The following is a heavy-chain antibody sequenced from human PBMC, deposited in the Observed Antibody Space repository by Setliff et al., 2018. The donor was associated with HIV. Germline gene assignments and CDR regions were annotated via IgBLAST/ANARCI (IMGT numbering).Heavy chain of an antibody. CDR3: TRHPLRPGIAGYFYFVDV. Sequence: GESLKISCKASGYSFTGYWIGWVRQMPGKGLEWVAIIFPGDSETRYSPSFEGQVTISADRSINTVYLQWSSLRASDTAIYYCTRHPLRPGIAGYFYFVDVWGTGTTVTVSS. CDR2: IFPGDSET. J-gene: IGHJ6*03. V-gene: IGHV5-51*01. D-gene: IGHD3-9*01. CDR1: GYSFTGYW.